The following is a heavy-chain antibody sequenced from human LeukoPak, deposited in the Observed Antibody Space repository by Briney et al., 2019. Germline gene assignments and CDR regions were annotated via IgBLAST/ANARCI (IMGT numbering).Heavy chain of an antibody. J-gene: IGHJ4*02. CDR1: GGSITGYY. D-gene: IGHD6-19*01. Sequence: SETLSLTCTVSGGSITGYYWSWIRQPPGKGLEWIGYISYSGSTNSNPSLKSRVTMSVDTSKNQFSLKLSSVTAADTAVYYCARVRSHSSGMRYWGQGTLVTVSS. CDR2: ISYSGST. CDR3: ARVRSHSSGMRY. V-gene: IGHV4-59*12.